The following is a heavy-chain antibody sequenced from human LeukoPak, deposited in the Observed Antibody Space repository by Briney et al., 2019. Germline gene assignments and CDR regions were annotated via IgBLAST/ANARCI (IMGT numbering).Heavy chain of an antibody. CDR3: AIYYYDSSGYYKDY. Sequence: PGGSLRLSCAASGFTFSSYAMSWVRQAPGKGLEWVSAISGSGGSTYYADSVKGRFTTSRDNSKNTLYLQMNSLGAEDTAVYYCAIYYYDSSGYYKDYWGQGTLVTVSS. V-gene: IGHV3-23*01. CDR2: ISGSGGST. CDR1: GFTFSSYA. J-gene: IGHJ4*02. D-gene: IGHD3-22*01.